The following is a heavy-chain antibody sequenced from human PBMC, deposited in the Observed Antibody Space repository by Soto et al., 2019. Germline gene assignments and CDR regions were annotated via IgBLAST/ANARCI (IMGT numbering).Heavy chain of an antibody. CDR3: ARDSLRLEWLLKAYYFDY. D-gene: IGHD3-3*01. CDR2: ISSSSTI. V-gene: IGHV3-48*02. J-gene: IGHJ4*02. Sequence: GGSLRLSCAASGFTFSSYSMNWVRQAPGKGLEWVSYISSSSTIYYADSVKGRFTISRDNAKNSLYLQMNSLRDEDTAVYYCARDSLRLEWLLKAYYFDYWGQGTLVTVSS. CDR1: GFTFSSYS.